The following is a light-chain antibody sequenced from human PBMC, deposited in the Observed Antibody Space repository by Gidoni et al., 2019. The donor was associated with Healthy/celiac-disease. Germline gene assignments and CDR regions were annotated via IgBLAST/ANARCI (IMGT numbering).Light chain of an antibody. V-gene: IGKV1-39*01. Sequence: DIQMTQSPSSLSASVGGRVTITCRASQSISSYLNWYRQKPGKAPKLLIYAASNLQSGVPSRFSGSGSGTDFTLTISNLQPEDFATYYCQQSYSTPRTFXQXTKVEI. J-gene: IGKJ1*01. CDR2: AAS. CDR3: QQSYSTPRT. CDR1: QSISSY.